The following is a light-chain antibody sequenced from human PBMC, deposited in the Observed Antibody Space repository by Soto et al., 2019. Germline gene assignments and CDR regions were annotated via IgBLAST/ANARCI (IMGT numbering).Light chain of an antibody. J-gene: IGKJ5*01. V-gene: IGKV1-9*01. CDR1: QGISSY. CDR2: AAS. CDR3: QQLNSYPIP. Sequence: DSDMTRYHSTRCASVGDRVKISGRASQGISSYLAWYQQKPGKAPKLLIYAASTLQSGVLSRFSGSGSGTEFTLTLSSLQPEDFATYYCQQLNSYPIPFGQGTRLEIK.